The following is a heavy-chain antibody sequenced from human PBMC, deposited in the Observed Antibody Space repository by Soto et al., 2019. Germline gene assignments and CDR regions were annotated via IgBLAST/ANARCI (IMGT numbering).Heavy chain of an antibody. CDR1: GGTFSSYA. Sequence: ASVKVSCKASGGTFSSYAISWVRQAPGQGLEWMGGIIPIFGTANYAQKFQGRATITADKSTSTAYMELSSLRSEDTAVYYCARVGLELTDTYFDYWGQGTLVTVSS. D-gene: IGHD1-7*01. CDR3: ARVGLELTDTYFDY. CDR2: IIPIFGTA. V-gene: IGHV1-69*06. J-gene: IGHJ4*02.